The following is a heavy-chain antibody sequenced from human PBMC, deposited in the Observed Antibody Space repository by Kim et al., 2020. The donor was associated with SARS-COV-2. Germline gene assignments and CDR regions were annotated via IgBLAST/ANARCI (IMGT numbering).Heavy chain of an antibody. J-gene: IGHJ4*02. D-gene: IGHD6-19*01. V-gene: IGHV3-49*02. CDR3: KADFDY. CDR2: AYGGTT. Sequence: AYGGTTEYAASVKGRFTISRDDSKSIAYLQMNSLKTEDTAVYYCKADFDYWGQGTLVTVSS.